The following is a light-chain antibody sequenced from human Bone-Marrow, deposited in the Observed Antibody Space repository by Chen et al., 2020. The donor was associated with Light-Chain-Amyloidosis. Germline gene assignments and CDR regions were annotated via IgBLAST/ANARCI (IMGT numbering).Light chain of an antibody. CDR1: DLPTKY. V-gene: IGLV3-25*03. Sequence: SYELTQPPSVSVSPGQTARITCSGDDLPTKYAYWYQQKPGQAPVLVIHRDTERPSGFSDRFSGSSSGTTATLTISGVQAEDEADYHCQSADSSGTYEVIFGGGTKLTVL. CDR2: RDT. CDR3: QSADSSGTYEVI. J-gene: IGLJ2*01.